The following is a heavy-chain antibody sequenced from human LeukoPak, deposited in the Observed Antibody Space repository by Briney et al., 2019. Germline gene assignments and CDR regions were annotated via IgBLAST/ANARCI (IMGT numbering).Heavy chain of an antibody. D-gene: IGHD6-13*01. CDR1: GYTFSSYG. CDR3: ASSKWSAGGDYYHYMDV. CDR2: ISAYNGNT. J-gene: IGHJ6*03. Sequence: ASVKVSCKASGYTFSSYGISWVRQAPGQGLEWMGWISAYNGNTNYAQKFQGRVTMTTATSTTTAYMALRSLRSHDTAMSYCASSKWSAGGDYYHYMDVWGKGTTVTVSS. V-gene: IGHV1-18*01.